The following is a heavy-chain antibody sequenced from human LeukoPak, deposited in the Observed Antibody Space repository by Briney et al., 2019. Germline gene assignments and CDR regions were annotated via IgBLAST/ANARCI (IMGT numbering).Heavy chain of an antibody. CDR2: IYPGDSDT. Sequence: GESLKISCKGSGYSFTSYWIGWGRQMPGKGLEWMGIIYPGDSDTRYSPSFQGQVTISADKSISTAYLQWSSLKASDTAMYYCARPTRDGYNGGAFDIWGQGTMVTVSS. V-gene: IGHV5-51*01. J-gene: IGHJ3*02. D-gene: IGHD5-24*01. CDR1: GYSFTSYW. CDR3: ARPTRDGYNGGAFDI.